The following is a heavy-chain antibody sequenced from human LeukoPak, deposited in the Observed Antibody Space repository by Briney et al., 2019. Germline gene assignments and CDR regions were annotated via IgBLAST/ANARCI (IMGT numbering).Heavy chain of an antibody. CDR2: IYTGGST. V-gene: IGHV4-4*09. D-gene: IGHD3-3*01. CDR1: GASISSYY. J-gene: IGHJ6*03. CDR3: ARGLTILGVTGIHDYYYMDV. Sequence: SETLSLTCTVSGASISSYYWSWIRQPPGKGLEWIGYIYTGGSTNYSPSLKSRVNISVDTSKNQFSLKLSSVTAADTAVYYCARGLTILGVTGIHDYYYMDVWGKGTTVTVSS.